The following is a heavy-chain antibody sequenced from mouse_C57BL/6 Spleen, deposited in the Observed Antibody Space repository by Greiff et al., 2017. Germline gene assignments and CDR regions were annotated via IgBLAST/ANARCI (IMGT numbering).Heavy chain of an antibody. D-gene: IGHD1-1*01. V-gene: IGHV1-4*01. J-gene: IGHJ3*01. CDR3: ARSSSYWFAY. CDR2: INPSSGYT. CDR1: GYTFTSYT. Sequence: QVQLQQSGAELARPGASVKMSCKASGYTFTSYTMHWVKQRPGQGLEWIGYINPSSGYTKYNQKFKDKATLTADKSSSTAYMQLSSLTSEDSAVXYCARSSSYWFAYWGQGTLVTVSA.